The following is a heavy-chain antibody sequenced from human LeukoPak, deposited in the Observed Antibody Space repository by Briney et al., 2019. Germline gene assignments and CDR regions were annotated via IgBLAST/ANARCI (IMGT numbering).Heavy chain of an antibody. CDR1: GGSISRSSYY. CDR3: ARAVDHSYGPRFLDY. Sequence: SETLSLTCTVSGGSISRSSYYWGWIRQPPGKGLEWIATIYYSGSTYYNPSLKSRVTISADTSKNQFSLKLSSVTAADTAVYYCARAVDHSYGPRFLDYWGQGTLVAVSS. V-gene: IGHV4-39*01. CDR2: IYYSGST. D-gene: IGHD3-16*01. J-gene: IGHJ4*02.